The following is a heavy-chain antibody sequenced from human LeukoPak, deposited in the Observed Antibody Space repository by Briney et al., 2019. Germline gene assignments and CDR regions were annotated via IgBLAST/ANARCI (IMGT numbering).Heavy chain of an antibody. CDR3: ARKQTYYYDSSGYSDAFDI. V-gene: IGHV3-23*01. CDR2: ISGCGGST. J-gene: IGHJ3*02. Sequence: SGGSLRLSCAASGFTFSSYAMSWVRQVPGKGLEWVSAISGCGGSTYYADSVRGRCIISRDNSKNMLYLQMNSLRAEDTAVYYCARKQTYYYDSSGYSDAFDIWGQGTMVTVSS. CDR1: GFTFSSYA. D-gene: IGHD3-22*01.